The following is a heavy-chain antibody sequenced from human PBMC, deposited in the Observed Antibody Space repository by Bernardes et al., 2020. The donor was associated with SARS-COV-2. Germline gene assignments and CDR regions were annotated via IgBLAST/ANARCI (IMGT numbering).Heavy chain of an antibody. CDR2: VSYGGGST. J-gene: IGHJ4*02. V-gene: IGHV3-23*01. Sequence: ETLSLTCTVSGGSISSYYWSWVRQAPGKGLEWVSTVSYGGGSTYYADSVKGRFTISRDNSKNTLFLQMNSLRGDDTAEYYCAKDLGGSSYYFDYWGQGTLVTVSS. CDR3: AKDLGGSSYYFDY. CDR1: GGSISSYY. D-gene: IGHD3-16*01.